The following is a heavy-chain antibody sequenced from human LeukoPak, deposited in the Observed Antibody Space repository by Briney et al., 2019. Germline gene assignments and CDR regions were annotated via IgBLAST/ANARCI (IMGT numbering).Heavy chain of an antibody. CDR2: ISSSGSII. J-gene: IGHJ1*01. D-gene: IGHD3-22*01. CDR1: GFTFSDYY. CDR3: AAAPNYFDSSGQIVYFQH. Sequence: GGSLRLSCAASGFTFSDYYMSWIRQAPGKGLEWVSFISSSGSIIYYADPVKGRFTISRDNAKNSLYLQMNSLRAEDTAVYYCAAAPNYFDSSGQIVYFQHWGQGTLVTVSS. V-gene: IGHV3-11*01.